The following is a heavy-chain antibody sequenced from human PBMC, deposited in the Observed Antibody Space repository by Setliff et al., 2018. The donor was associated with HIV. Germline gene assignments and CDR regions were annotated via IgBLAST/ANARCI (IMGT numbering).Heavy chain of an antibody. CDR3: ARVSGTSGWLRKDPHFFYYYMDV. Sequence: SETLSLTCAVYGGSFSGYSWTWIRQSPGKGLEWIGEMNHSEHYYNPTLKSRVTISVDTSENQFSLKLSSVTAADTAVYYCARVSGTSGWLRKDPHFFYYYMDVWGGGTTVTVSS. J-gene: IGHJ6*03. D-gene: IGHD6-25*01. CDR2: MNHSEH. CDR1: GGSFSGYS. V-gene: IGHV4-34*01.